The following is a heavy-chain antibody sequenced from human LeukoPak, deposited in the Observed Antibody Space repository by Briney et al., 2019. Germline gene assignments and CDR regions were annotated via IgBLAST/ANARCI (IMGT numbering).Heavy chain of an antibody. V-gene: IGHV4-34*01. Sequence: PSETLSLTCAVYGGSSSGYYWSWIRQPPGKGLEWIGEINHSGSTNYNPSLKSRVTISVDTSKNQFSLKLSSVTAADTAVYYCARGLSSGWFFDYWGQGTLVTVSS. CDR3: ARGLSSGWFFDY. CDR1: GGSSSGYY. J-gene: IGHJ4*02. D-gene: IGHD6-19*01. CDR2: INHSGST.